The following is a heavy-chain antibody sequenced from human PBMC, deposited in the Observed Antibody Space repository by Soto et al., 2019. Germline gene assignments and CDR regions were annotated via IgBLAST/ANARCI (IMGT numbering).Heavy chain of an antibody. CDR3: VRQGIDYLHGLVDV. CDR2: VYYTGDT. CDR1: SGPDRSHN. Sequence: QVQLQQLGPRLVKPSETLSLTCTVSSGPDRSHNWGWIRQPPGRGLEWIGYVYYTGDTAYNPSLRGRVTISADTSTNDISLTLNSVTAADTAVYYCVRQGIDYLHGLVDVW. V-gene: IGHV4-59*08. D-gene: IGHD4-17*01. J-gene: IGHJ6*01.